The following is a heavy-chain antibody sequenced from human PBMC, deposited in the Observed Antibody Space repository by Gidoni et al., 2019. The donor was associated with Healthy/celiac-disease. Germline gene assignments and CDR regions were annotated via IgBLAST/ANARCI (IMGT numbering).Heavy chain of an antibody. D-gene: IGHD3-16*02. J-gene: IGHJ4*02. Sequence: QVQLQQWGAGLWKPSETLSLTCAVYGGSFSGYYWSWIRQPPGKGLEWIGEINHSGSTNYNPSLKSRVTISVDTSKNQFSLKLSSVTAADTAVYYCARGPTSYDYIWGSYRYTKTTYYFDYWGQGTLVTVSS. CDR2: INHSGST. CDR1: GGSFSGYY. V-gene: IGHV4-34*01. CDR3: ARGPTSYDYIWGSYRYTKTTYYFDY.